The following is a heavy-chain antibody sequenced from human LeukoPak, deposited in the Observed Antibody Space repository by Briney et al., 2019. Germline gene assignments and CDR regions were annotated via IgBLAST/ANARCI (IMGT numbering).Heavy chain of an antibody. CDR2: INPNSGGT. CDR3: VRSLPGPQLWPAGDY. CDR1: GYTFTGYY. Sequence: ASVKVSFKASGYTFTGYYMHWVRQAPGQGLEWMGWINPNSGGTNYAQKFQGRVTMTRDTSISTAYMELSRLRSDDTAVYYCVRSLPGPQLWPAGDYWGQGTLVTVSS. V-gene: IGHV1-2*02. D-gene: IGHD5-18*01. J-gene: IGHJ4*02.